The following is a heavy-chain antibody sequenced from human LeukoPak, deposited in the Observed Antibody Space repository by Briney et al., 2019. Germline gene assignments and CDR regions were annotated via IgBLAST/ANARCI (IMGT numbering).Heavy chain of an antibody. CDR3: ARHLGRYAWFDP. D-gene: IGHD1-26*01. J-gene: IGHJ5*02. CDR2: IYHSGST. CDR1: GGSISSGGYS. V-gene: IGHV4-30-2*01. Sequence: PSETLSLTCAVSGGSISSGGYSWSWIRQPPGKGLEWIGYIYHSGSTYYNPSLKSRVTISVDRSKNQFSLKLSSVTAADTAVYYCARHLGRYAWFDPWGQGTLVTVSS.